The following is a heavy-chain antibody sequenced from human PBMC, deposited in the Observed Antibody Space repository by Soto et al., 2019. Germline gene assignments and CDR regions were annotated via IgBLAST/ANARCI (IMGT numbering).Heavy chain of an antibody. V-gene: IGHV4-59*01. J-gene: IGHJ4*02. CDR1: GGSISSYY. Sequence: SETLSLTCTVSGGSISSYYWSWIRQPPGKGLEWIGYIYYSGSTNYNPSLKSRVTISVDTSKNQFSLKLSSVTAADTAVYYCARVVERGYSYGAFDYWGQGTLVTVSS. CDR2: IYYSGST. D-gene: IGHD5-18*01. CDR3: ARVVERGYSYGAFDY.